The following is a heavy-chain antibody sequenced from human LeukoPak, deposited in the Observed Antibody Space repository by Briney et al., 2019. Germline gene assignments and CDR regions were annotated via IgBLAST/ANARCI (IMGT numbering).Heavy chain of an antibody. CDR3: ARYSSGWSIDNGQFDH. CDR1: GASISSYY. D-gene: IGHD6-19*01. Sequence: SETLSLTCTVSGASISSYYWSWIRQPAGKGLEWIGRIYTSGSTNYNPSLNSRITMSIDTSKNQFSLKLSSVTAADTAVYYCARYSSGWSIDNGQFDHWGQGTLVTVSS. V-gene: IGHV4-4*07. CDR2: IYTSGST. J-gene: IGHJ4*02.